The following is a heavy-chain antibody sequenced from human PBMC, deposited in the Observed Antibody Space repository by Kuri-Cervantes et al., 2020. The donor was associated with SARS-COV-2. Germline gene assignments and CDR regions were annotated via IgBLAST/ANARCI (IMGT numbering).Heavy chain of an antibody. D-gene: IGHD6-6*01. CDR3: ADGSSQSGAVAFDI. V-gene: IGHV4-38-2*01. CDR1: GYSISSGYY. Sequence: SETLSLTCAVSGYSISSGYYWGWIRQPPGKGLEWIGSIYYSGSTYYNPSLKSRVTISVDTSKNQFSLKLSSVTAADTAVYYCADGSSQSGAVAFDIWGQGTMVTVSS. CDR2: IYYSGST. J-gene: IGHJ3*02.